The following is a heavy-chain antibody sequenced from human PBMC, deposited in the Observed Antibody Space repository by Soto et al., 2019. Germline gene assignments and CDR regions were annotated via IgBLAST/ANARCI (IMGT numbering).Heavy chain of an antibody. Sequence: ASVKVSCKASGYTFTGYYMHWVRQAPGQGLEWMGWINPNSGGTNYAQKFQGWVTMTRDTSISTAYMELSRLRSDDTAVYYCARDGPVAPAAWRRYGMDVWGQGTTVTVSS. CDR1: GYTFTGYY. J-gene: IGHJ6*02. V-gene: IGHV1-2*04. CDR2: INPNSGGT. D-gene: IGHD2-2*01. CDR3: ARDGPVAPAAWRRYGMDV.